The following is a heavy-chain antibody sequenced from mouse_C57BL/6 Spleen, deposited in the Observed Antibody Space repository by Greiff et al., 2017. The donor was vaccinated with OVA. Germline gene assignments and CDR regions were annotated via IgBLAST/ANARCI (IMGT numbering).Heavy chain of an antibody. D-gene: IGHD2-1*01. CDR2: IRLKSDNYAT. Sequence: EVQLLESGGGLVQPGGSMKLSCVASGFTFSNYWMNWVRQSPEKGLEWVAQIRLKSDNYATHYAESVKGRFTISRDDSNSSVYLQMNNLRAEDTEIYYCTVYYGDYWGQGTTLTVSS. CDR3: TVYYGDY. J-gene: IGHJ2*01. CDR1: GFTFSNYW. V-gene: IGHV6-3*01.